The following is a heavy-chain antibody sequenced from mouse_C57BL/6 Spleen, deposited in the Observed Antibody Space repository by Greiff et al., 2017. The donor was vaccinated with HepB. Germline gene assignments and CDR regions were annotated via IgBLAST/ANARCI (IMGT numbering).Heavy chain of an antibody. D-gene: IGHD1-1*01. CDR3: TTVVHY. V-gene: IGHV14-4*01. CDR2: IDPENGDT. J-gene: IGHJ2*01. Sequence: EVQLKESGAELVRPGASVKLSCTASGFNFTDDYMHWVKQRPEQGLEWIEWIDPENGDTEYASKFQGKATITADTSSNTAYLQLSSLTSEDTAVYYCTTVVHYWGQGTTLTVSA. CDR1: GFNFTDDY.